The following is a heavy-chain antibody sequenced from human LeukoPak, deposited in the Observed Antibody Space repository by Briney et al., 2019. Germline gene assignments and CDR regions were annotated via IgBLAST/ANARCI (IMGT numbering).Heavy chain of an antibody. CDR2: ISYTGST. CDR1: GVSLTTYY. D-gene: IGHD2-2*02. CDR3: AAAPILRGEGGEHYKYGMDV. V-gene: IGHV4-59*08. J-gene: IGHJ6*02. Sequence: SETLSLTCTVSGVSLTTYYWTWIRQPPGKGLEFIGYISYTGSTSYSPSLKSRVTISLDTSKNQFSLMLTSLTAADTAVYYCAAAPILRGEGGEHYKYGMDVWGQGTTVIVSS.